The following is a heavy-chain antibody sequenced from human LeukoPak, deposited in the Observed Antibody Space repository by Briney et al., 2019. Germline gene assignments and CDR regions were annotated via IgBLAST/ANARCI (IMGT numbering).Heavy chain of an antibody. CDR3: AKDSTHYRVWDDYDSTGLTY. CDR2: IYYSGST. Sequence: PSETLSLTCTVSGVSISSYYWSWIRQPPGKGLEWIGSIYYSGSTYYNPSLKSRVTISVDTSKNQFSLKLSSVTAADTAVYYCAKDSTHYRVWDDYDSTGLTYWGQGTLVTVSS. D-gene: IGHD3-22*01. V-gene: IGHV4-59*05. CDR1: GVSISSYY. J-gene: IGHJ4*02.